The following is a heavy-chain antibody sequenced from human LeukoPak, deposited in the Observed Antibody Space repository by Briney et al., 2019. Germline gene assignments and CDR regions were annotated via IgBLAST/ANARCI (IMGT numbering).Heavy chain of an antibody. J-gene: IGHJ4*02. Sequence: GGSLRLSCAASGFTFDDYGMSWVRQAPGKGLEWVSGINWNGGSTVYADSVKGRFTISRDNAKNSLYLQMNSLRAEDTALYYCARESIGYCSGGSCHPPPDDYWGQGTLVTVSS. CDR3: ARESIGYCSGGSCHPPPDDY. CDR2: INWNGGST. CDR1: GFTFDDYG. D-gene: IGHD2-15*01. V-gene: IGHV3-20*04.